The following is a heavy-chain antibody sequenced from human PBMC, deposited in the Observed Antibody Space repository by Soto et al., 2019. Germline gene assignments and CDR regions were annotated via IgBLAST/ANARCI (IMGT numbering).Heavy chain of an antibody. Sequence: GASVKVSCKASGYTFTSYSMHWVRQAPGQGLEWMGIINPSSGRTSYAQNFQGRVTMTSDTSTSIVYMEMSSLKSEDTAVYYCANQIAVADYFDYWGRGTLVTVSS. CDR1: GYTFTSYS. J-gene: IGHJ4*02. D-gene: IGHD6-19*01. V-gene: IGHV1-46*01. CDR2: INPSSGRT. CDR3: ANQIAVADYFDY.